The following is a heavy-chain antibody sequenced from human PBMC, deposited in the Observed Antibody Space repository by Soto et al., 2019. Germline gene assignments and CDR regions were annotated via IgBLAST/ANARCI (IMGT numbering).Heavy chain of an antibody. V-gene: IGHV3-23*01. CDR2: ISGSGGST. J-gene: IGHJ4*02. CDR1: GLTFSSYA. D-gene: IGHD1-26*01. Sequence: GGSLRLSCAAAGLTFSSYAMSWVRQAPGKGLEWVSAISGSGGSTYYADSVKGRFTISRDNSKNTLYLQMNSLRAEDTAVYYCAKDPYFGSGSYFDYWGQGTLVTVSS. CDR3: AKDPYFGSGSYFDY.